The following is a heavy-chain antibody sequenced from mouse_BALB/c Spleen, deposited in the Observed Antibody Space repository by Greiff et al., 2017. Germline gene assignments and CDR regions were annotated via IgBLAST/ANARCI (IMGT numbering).Heavy chain of an antibody. CDR1: GFTFSSYT. Sequence: EVMLVESGGGLVQPGGSLKLSCAASGFTFSSYTMSWVRQTPEKRLEWVAYISNGGGSTYYPDTVKGRFTISRDNAKNTLYLQMSSLKSEDTAMYYCARHPFAYWGQGTLVTVSA. J-gene: IGHJ3*01. V-gene: IGHV5-12-2*01. CDR3: ARHPFAY. CDR2: ISNGGGST.